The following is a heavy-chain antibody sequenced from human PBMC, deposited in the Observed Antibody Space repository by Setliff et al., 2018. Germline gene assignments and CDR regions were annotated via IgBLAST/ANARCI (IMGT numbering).Heavy chain of an antibody. CDR3: ARINFYVSSGFYYASDY. J-gene: IGHJ4*02. CDR2: INTYNGDT. V-gene: IGHV1-18*01. CDR1: GYTFTKYG. Sequence: ASVKVSCKASGYTFTKYGITWVRQAPGQGLEWMGYINTYNGDTYYAQKLQGRVTMTTDTSTSTAYMELKDLTSDDTALYYCARINFYVSSGFYYASDYWGQGTLVTVSS. D-gene: IGHD3-22*01.